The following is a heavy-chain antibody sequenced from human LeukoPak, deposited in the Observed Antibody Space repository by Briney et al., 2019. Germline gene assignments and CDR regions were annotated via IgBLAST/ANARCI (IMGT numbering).Heavy chain of an antibody. CDR3: ARRGGSSSRRSPIDY. CDR1: GFTFSDYW. Sequence: GGSLRLSCTASGFTFSDYWMTWVRQAPGKGPEWVANIKQDGSQRYYVDSVRGRFTTSRDNAKNSLFLQMNGLRDEDTAVYYCARRGGSSSRRSPIDYWGQGTVVTVSA. CDR2: IKQDGSQR. D-gene: IGHD6-6*01. J-gene: IGHJ4*02. V-gene: IGHV3-7*01.